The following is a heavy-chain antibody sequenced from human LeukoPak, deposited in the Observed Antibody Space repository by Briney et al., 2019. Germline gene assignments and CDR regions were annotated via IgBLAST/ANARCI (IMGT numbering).Heavy chain of an antibody. Sequence: SETLSLTCTVSGGSISSYYWSWIRQPPGKGLEWIGEINHSGSTNYNPSLKSRVTISVDTSKNQFSLKLSSVTAADTAVYYCARLRNYYDRSGYKQLWFDPWGQGTLVTVSS. CDR1: GGSISSYY. V-gene: IGHV4-34*01. CDR2: INHSGST. J-gene: IGHJ5*02. D-gene: IGHD3-22*01. CDR3: ARLRNYYDRSGYKQLWFDP.